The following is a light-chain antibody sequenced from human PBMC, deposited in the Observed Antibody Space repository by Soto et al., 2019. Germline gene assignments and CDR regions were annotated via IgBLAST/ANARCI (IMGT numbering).Light chain of an antibody. CDR2: DIS. CDR3: QSYAGSLTYV. V-gene: IGLV2-11*01. Sequence: QSALTQPRSVSGSPGQSVTISCTGSSSDVGGYHDVPWYQQRPGKAPKLLIYDISKRPSGVPDRFSGSKSGNSASLAITGLQAEDEADYYCQSYAGSLTYVFGTGTKLTVL. J-gene: IGLJ1*01. CDR1: SSDVGGYHD.